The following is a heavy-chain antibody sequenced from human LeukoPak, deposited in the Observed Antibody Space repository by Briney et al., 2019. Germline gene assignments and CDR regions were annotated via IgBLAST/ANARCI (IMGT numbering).Heavy chain of an antibody. CDR3: ARRGIAAAGKGDFDY. CDR1: GGSISSYY. CDR2: INHSGST. D-gene: IGHD6-13*01. V-gene: IGHV4-34*01. Sequence: SETLSLTCTVSGGSISSYYWSWIRQPPGKGLEWIGEINHSGSTNYNPSLKSRVTISVDTSKNQFSLKLSSVTAADTAVYYCARRGIAAAGKGDFDYWGQGTLVTVSS. J-gene: IGHJ4*02.